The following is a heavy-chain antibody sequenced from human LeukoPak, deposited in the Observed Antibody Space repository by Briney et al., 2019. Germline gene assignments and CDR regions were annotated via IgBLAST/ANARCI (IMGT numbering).Heavy chain of an antibody. Sequence: PWGSLRLSCTASGFTFGDYAMSWVRQAPGKGLEWVGFIRSKAYGGTTEYAASVKGRFTISRDDSKSIAYLQMNSLKTEDTAVYYCTRVSVVVITTSIYRVLDYWGQGTLVTVSS. CDR3: TRVSVVVITTSIYRVLDY. V-gene: IGHV3-49*04. CDR1: GFTFGDYA. D-gene: IGHD3-22*01. J-gene: IGHJ4*02. CDR2: IRSKAYGGTT.